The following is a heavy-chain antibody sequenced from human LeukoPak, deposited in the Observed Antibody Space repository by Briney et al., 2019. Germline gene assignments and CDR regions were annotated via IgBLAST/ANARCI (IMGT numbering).Heavy chain of an antibody. CDR2: IYYSGST. V-gene: IGHV4-39*01. D-gene: IGHD3-22*01. CDR1: GGSISSSSYD. J-gene: IGHJ3*02. Sequence: SETLSLTCTGSGGSISSSSYDWGGIRQPPGKGVEWIERIYYSGSTYYNPARKSRVTISVDTSKNQFYLKLSSVTAADTAVYYCARHDPLTDSSGYSGGDAFDIWGQGTMVTVSS. CDR3: ARHDPLTDSSGYSGGDAFDI.